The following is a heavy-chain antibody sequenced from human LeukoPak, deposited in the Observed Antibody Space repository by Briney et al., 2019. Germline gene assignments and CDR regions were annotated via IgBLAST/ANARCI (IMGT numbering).Heavy chain of an antibody. D-gene: IGHD3-22*01. CDR3: ARDVAQANYDSSGYPFDY. Sequence: LRLSCAASGFTFDDYAMHWIRQLPGKGLEWIGSLGHGGNTYYNPSLKARVIMSIDTSKNQFSLTLTSVTAADTALYYCARDVAQANYDSSGYPFDYWGQGALVTVSS. J-gene: IGHJ4*02. CDR2: LGHGGNT. CDR1: GFTFDDYA. V-gene: IGHV4-38-2*02.